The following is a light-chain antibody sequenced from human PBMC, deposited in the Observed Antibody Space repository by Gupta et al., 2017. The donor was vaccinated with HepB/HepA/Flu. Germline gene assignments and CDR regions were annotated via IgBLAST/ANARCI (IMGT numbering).Light chain of an antibody. CDR1: RKKGGYQG. Sequence: QAGLTPPPSVSKALRPPATLPCTGDRKKGGYQGAAWLQQHQGHHPKLRADRKDSRPSGISEKVSASRAGNTDALKITGLQPEDEADYDGSEWDRRLRVWVFGGGNKLTVL. CDR2: RKD. CDR3: SEWDRRLRVWV. V-gene: IGLV10-54*01. J-gene: IGLJ3*02.